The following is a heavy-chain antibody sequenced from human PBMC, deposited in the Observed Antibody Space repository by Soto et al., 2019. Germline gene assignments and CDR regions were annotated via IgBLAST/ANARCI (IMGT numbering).Heavy chain of an antibody. J-gene: IGHJ4*02. CDR2: IYWDDDK. CDR3: APTGIAVGAFDY. V-gene: IGHV2-5*02. Sequence: QITLKESGPTLVKPTQTLTLTCTFSGFSLSTSGVGVGWFRQPPGKALEWLALIYWDDDKRYSPSLKSRLTITKDTSKTQVVLTMTNMDPVDTATYYCAPTGIAVGAFDYWGQGTLVTVSS. CDR1: GFSLSTSGVG. D-gene: IGHD6-19*01.